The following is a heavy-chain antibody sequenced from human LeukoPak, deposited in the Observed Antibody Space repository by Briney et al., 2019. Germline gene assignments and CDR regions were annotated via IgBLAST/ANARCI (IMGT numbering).Heavy chain of an antibody. D-gene: IGHD3-9*01. CDR1: GFTFSSYA. Sequence: GGPLRLSCAASGFTFSSYAMHWVRQAPGKGLEWVAVISYDGSNKYYADSVKGRFTIFRDNSKNTLYLQMNSLRAEDTAVYYCAKAAVLRYFDWFGYWGQGTLVTVSS. CDR2: ISYDGSNK. CDR3: AKAAVLRYFDWFGY. V-gene: IGHV3-30*04. J-gene: IGHJ4*02.